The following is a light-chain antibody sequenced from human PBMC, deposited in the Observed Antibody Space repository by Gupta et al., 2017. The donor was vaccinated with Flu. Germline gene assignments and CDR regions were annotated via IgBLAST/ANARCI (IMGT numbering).Light chain of an antibody. V-gene: IGLV2-14*01. J-gene: IGLJ2*01. CDR1: NDISGYSF. Sequence: NDISGYSFVSWYQQHPGAAPKPLIYEVTNRPSGVSIRFSGSKSGNTASLSISGLEAEDEADYYCSTYSTSRSLVLFGGGTKLTVL. CDR3: STYSTSRSLVL. CDR2: EVT.